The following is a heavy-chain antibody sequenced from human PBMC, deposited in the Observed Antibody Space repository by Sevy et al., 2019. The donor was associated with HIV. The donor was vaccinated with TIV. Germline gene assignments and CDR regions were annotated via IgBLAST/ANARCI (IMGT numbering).Heavy chain of an antibody. CDR2: ISVYNGKI. J-gene: IGHJ5*02. V-gene: IGHV1-18*03. Sequence: ASVKVSCKASGYTFTSFGISWVRQAPGQGLEWVGWISVYNGKINYAQNFQGRVTMTTDTSTRTAYMELKSLRSDDMAVYYCARRGAFDFDTSGFLSPWGQGTLVTVSS. D-gene: IGHD3-22*01. CDR3: ARRGAFDFDTSGFLSP. CDR1: GYTFTSFG.